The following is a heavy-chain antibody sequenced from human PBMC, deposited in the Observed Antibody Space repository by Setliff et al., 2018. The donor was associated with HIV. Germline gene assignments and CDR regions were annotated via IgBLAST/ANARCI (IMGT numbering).Heavy chain of an antibody. Sequence: GASVKVSCKTSGYTFTNYAIQWVRQAPGQGLQWMGWINAGNGNTKYSQEFQGRVTITRDTSASTAYMELSSLRSEDTAVYYCASIAVAGTAFDIWGQGTMVTV. D-gene: IGHD6-19*01. J-gene: IGHJ3*02. CDR1: GYTFTNYA. CDR3: ASIAVAGTAFDI. V-gene: IGHV1-3*03. CDR2: INAGNGNT.